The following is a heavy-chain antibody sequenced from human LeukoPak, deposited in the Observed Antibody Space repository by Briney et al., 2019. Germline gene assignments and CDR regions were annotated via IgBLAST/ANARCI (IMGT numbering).Heavy chain of an antibody. CDR2: IYYSGST. V-gene: IGHV4-59*01. CDR1: GGSISSYY. D-gene: IGHD1-26*01. J-gene: IGHJ3*02. Sequence: SETLSLTCTVSGGSISSYYWSWIRQPPGRGLEWIGYIYYSGSTNYNPSLKSRVTISVDTSKNQFSLKLSSVTAADTAVYYCARDWEGATTDAFDIWGQGTMVTVSS. CDR3: ARDWEGATTDAFDI.